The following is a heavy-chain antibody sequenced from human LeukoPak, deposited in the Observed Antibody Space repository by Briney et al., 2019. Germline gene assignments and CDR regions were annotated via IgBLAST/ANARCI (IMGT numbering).Heavy chain of an antibody. CDR2: IYYSGST. CDR1: GGSISSYY. J-gene: IGHJ6*03. Sequence: SETLSLTCTVSGGSISSYYWSWIRQPPGTGLEWIGYIYYSGSTNYNPSLKSRVTISVDTSKNQFSLKLSSVTAADTAVYYCARDGYYGSGGYDQGYYYYYMDVWGKGTTVTVSS. D-gene: IGHD3-10*01. CDR3: ARDGYYGSGGYDQGYYYYYMDV. V-gene: IGHV4-59*01.